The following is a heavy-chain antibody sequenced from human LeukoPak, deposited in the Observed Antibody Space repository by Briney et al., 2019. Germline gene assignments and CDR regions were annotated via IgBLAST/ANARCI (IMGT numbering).Heavy chain of an antibody. CDR3: ARGPPRIAAAGTFDY. Sequence: GGSLRLSCAASGFTFDDYGMSWVRQAPGKGLEWVSGINWNGGSTGYADSVKGRFTISRDNSKNTLYLQMNSLRAEDTAVYYCARGPPRIAAAGTFDYWGQGTLVTVSS. D-gene: IGHD6-13*01. CDR2: INWNGGST. J-gene: IGHJ4*02. V-gene: IGHV3-20*04. CDR1: GFTFDDYG.